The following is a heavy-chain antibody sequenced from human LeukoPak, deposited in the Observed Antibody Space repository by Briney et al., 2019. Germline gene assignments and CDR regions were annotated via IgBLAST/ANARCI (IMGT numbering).Heavy chain of an antibody. Sequence: GASVKVSCKASGYTFTSYYMHWVRQAPGQGLEWMGWINPNSGGTNYAQKFQGRVTMTRDTSISTAYMELSRLRSDDTAVYYCARDYGSGSYLYYYYYYMDVWGKGTTVTISS. J-gene: IGHJ6*03. CDR2: INPNSGGT. V-gene: IGHV1-2*02. D-gene: IGHD3-10*01. CDR3: ARDYGSGSYLYYYYYYMDV. CDR1: GYTFTSYY.